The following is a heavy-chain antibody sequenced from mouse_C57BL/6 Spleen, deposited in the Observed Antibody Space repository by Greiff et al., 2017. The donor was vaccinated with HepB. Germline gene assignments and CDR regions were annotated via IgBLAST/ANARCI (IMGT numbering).Heavy chain of an antibody. CDR2: IDPANGNT. CDR1: GFNIKNTY. V-gene: IGHV14-3*01. D-gene: IGHD2-4*01. J-gene: IGHJ2*01. Sequence: EVQLVESVAELVRPGASVKLSCTASGFNIKNTYMHWVKQRPEQGLEWIGRIDPANGNTKYAPKFQGKATITADTSSNTAYLQLSSLTSEDTAIYYCARPGRDYDREYYFDYWGQGTTLTVSS. CDR3: ARPGRDYDREYYFDY.